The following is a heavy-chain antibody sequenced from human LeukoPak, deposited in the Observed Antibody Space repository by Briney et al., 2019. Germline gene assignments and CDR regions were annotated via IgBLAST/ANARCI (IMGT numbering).Heavy chain of an antibody. J-gene: IGHJ4*02. CDR3: ARDGGIRQQLVALGDY. V-gene: IGHV1-2*04. CDR2: INPNSGGT. D-gene: IGHD6-13*01. CDR1: GYTFTGYY. Sequence: ASVKVSCKASGYTFTGYYMHWVRQAPGQGLEWMGWINPNSGGTNYAQKFQGWVTMTRDTSISTAYMELSRLRSDDTAVYYCARDGGIRQQLVALGDYWGQGTLVTVSS.